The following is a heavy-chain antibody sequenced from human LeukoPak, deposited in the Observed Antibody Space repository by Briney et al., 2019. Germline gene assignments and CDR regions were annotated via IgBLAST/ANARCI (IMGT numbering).Heavy chain of an antibody. D-gene: IGHD3-9*01. CDR3: ARDPYAYDILTGRL. J-gene: IGHJ4*02. CDR1: GFTFSSYW. Sequence: GGSLRLSCAASGFTFSSYWMSWVRQAPGKGLEWVANIKQDGSEKYYVDSVKGRFTISRDNAKNSLYLQMNSLRAEDTAVYCCARDPYAYDILTGRLWGQGTLVTVSS. CDR2: IKQDGSEK. V-gene: IGHV3-7*01.